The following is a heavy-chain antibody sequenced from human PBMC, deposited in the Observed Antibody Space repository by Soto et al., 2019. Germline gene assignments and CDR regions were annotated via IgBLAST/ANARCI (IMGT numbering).Heavy chain of an antibody. CDR1: GGSISSYY. CDR3: ASITMVPGPRALTIDP. Sequence: SETLSLTCTVSGGSISSYYWSWIRQPPGKGLEWIGYIYYSGSTNYNPSLKSRVTISVDTSKNQFSLKLSSVTAAGTAVYYCASITMVPGPRALTIDPWGQGTLVTVSS. V-gene: IGHV4-59*01. CDR2: IYYSGST. D-gene: IGHD3-10*01. J-gene: IGHJ5*02.